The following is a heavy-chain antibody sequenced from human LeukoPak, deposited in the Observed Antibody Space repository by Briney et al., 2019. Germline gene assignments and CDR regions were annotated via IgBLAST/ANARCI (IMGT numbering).Heavy chain of an antibody. CDR3: TKYSSSSGRWSDS. CDR1: GFTFRNAW. V-gene: IGHV3-15*01. D-gene: IGHD6-6*01. CDR2: IKSNTDGGTI. Sequence: PGGTLRLSCAASGFTFRNAWMTWVRQAPGKGLEWVGRIKSNTDGGTIEYAAPVKGRFTITRDDSKDTLYLQMNSLKIEDTAVYYCTKYSSSSGRWSDSWGQGTLVTVSS. J-gene: IGHJ5*01.